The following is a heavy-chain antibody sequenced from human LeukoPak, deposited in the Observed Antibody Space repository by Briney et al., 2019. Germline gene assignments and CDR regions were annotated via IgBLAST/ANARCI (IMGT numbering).Heavy chain of an antibody. V-gene: IGHV3-21*01. Sequence: NPGGSLRLSCAASGFTSSSYSMNWVRQAPGKGLEWVSCISSSSSYIYYADSVKGRFTISRDNAKNSLYLQMNSLRAEDTAVYYCAREARNYYYYMDVWGKGTTVTVSS. CDR3: AREARNYYYYMDV. CDR2: ISSSSSYI. J-gene: IGHJ6*03. CDR1: GFTSSSYS.